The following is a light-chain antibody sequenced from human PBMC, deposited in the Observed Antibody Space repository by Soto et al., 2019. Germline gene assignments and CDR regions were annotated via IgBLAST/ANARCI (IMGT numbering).Light chain of an antibody. CDR3: LHDYSYPYT. V-gene: IGKV3-15*01. CDR1: QSVDTY. Sequence: EVVLTQSPASLSVSPGERTTLSCTASQSVDTYLAWYQQKPGQAPRPLIYGASNRATGIPARFIGSGSGTEFTLTISSLQTEDFATYYCLHDYSYPYTFGQGTKVEIK. J-gene: IGKJ2*01. CDR2: GAS.